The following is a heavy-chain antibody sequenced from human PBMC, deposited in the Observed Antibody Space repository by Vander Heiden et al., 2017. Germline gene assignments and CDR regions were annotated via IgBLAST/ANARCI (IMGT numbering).Heavy chain of an antibody. Sequence: QRQLVQSGAEVKKPGASVKVSCKASGYTFSAYGASWVRQAPGQGLEWMGWIRAYNGNTNHAQKLQGRVTMTTDTSTSTAYMELRSLRSDDTAVYYCARTGGMGSISGTRHDFFDYWGQGTLVTVSS. CDR2: IRAYNGNT. J-gene: IGHJ4*02. CDR3: ARTGGMGSISGTRHDFFDY. V-gene: IGHV1-18*01. CDR1: GYTFSAYG. D-gene: IGHD1-20*01.